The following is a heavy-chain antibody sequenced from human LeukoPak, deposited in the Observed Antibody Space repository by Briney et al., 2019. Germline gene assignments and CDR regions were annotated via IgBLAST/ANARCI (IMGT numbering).Heavy chain of an antibody. D-gene: IGHD6-13*01. CDR3: ARLYSSSWYLDY. J-gene: IGHJ4*02. Sequence: PSETLSLTCTVSGGSISSGGYYWSWIRQHPGKGLEWIGYIYYSGSTYYNPSLKSRVTISVDTSKNQFSLKLSSVTAADTAVYYCARLYSSSWYLDYWGQGTLVTVSS. CDR2: IYYSGST. CDR1: GGSISSGGYY. V-gene: IGHV4-31*03.